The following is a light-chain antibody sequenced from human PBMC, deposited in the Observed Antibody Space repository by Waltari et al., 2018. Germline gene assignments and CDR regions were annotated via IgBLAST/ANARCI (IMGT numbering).Light chain of an antibody. CDR1: SLSSQY. CDR3: QSADTSIANVV. CDR2: KDK. J-gene: IGLJ3*02. Sequence: SFVLTQPPSVSLSPGQTATITCSGASLSSQYCYRYQQRPGQAPLLLSFKDKERTSGIPERFSGSRSGTTVTLTITSVQAEDEADYFCQSADTSIANVVFGGGTKLTVL. V-gene: IGLV3-25*03.